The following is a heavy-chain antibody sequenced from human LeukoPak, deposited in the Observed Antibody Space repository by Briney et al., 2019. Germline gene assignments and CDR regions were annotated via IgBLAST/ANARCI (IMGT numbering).Heavy chain of an antibody. Sequence: PSETLSLTCTVSGGSISSYYWSWIRQPPGKGLEWIGYIYYSGSTNYNPSLKSRVTISVDTSKNQFSLELSSVTAADTAVYYCARTSTLYYDILTGYAFDIWGQGTMVTVSS. V-gene: IGHV4-59*01. D-gene: IGHD3-9*01. CDR2: IYYSGST. J-gene: IGHJ3*02. CDR1: GGSISSYY. CDR3: ARTSTLYYDILTGYAFDI.